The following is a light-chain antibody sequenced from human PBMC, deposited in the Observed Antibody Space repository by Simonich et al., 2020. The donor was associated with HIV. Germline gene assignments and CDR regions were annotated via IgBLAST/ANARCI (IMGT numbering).Light chain of an antibody. J-gene: IGKJ3*01. Sequence: EIVMTQSAANLSVFTGERATLSCRASQSVSSNVAWYQQKPGQAPRLLIFGASTRATGIPARFSGSGSGTDFTLTISSLQAEDVAVYYCQQYYSTPLTFGPGTKVEIK. CDR2: GAS. CDR3: QQYYSTPLT. CDR1: QSVSSN. V-gene: IGKV3-15*01.